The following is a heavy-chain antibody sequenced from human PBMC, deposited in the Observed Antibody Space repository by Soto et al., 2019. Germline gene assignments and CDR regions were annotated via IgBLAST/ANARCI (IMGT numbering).Heavy chain of an antibody. CDR2: ISYDGSNK. V-gene: IGHV3-30-3*01. CDR1: GFTFSSYA. Sequence: GGCLRLSCAASGFTFSSYAMHWVRQAPGKGLEWVAVISYDGSNKYYADSVKGRFTISRDNSKNTLYLQMNSLRAEDTAVYYCARENGSSSWYSYYYYGMDVWGQGTTVTVSS. J-gene: IGHJ6*02. CDR3: ARENGSSSWYSYYYYGMDV. D-gene: IGHD6-13*01.